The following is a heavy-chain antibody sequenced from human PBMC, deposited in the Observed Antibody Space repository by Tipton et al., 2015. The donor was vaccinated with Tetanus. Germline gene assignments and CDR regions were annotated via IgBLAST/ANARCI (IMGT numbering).Heavy chain of an antibody. CDR2: INHSGGT. CDR3: ARSWARDFGGDHYYFDL. V-gene: IGHV4-34*01. Sequence: TLSLTCTVSGGSISTYYWSWIRQTPGKGLEWIGEINHSGGTNYNPSLKSRVSISVDTTKKQLYLNLTSVTAADTAVYYCARSWARDFGGDHYYFDLWGRGTLVAVSS. J-gene: IGHJ2*01. CDR1: GGSISTYY. D-gene: IGHD2-21*02.